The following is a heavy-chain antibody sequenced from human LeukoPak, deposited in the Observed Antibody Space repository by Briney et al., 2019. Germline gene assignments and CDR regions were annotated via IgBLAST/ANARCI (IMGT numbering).Heavy chain of an antibody. D-gene: IGHD2-15*01. CDR3: AKDSCSGGICYSSGNDAFDF. CDR1: GGSINSRSDY. J-gene: IGHJ3*01. Sequence: ETLSLTCTVSGGSINSRSDYWGWIRQPPGKGLQWVSVISGSGDTTYYADSVKGRVTTTRDNSRNTLYLQMSSLRAEDTAVYYCAKDSCSGGICYSSGNDAFDFWGQGTMVTVSS. V-gene: IGHV3-23*01. CDR2: ISGSGDTT.